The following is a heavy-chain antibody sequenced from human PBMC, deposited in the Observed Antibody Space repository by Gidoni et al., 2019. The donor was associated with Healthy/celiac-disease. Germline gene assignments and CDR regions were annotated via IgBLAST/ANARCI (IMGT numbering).Heavy chain of an antibody. J-gene: IGHJ6*02. CDR2: ISSSSSYR. Sequence: EVQLVESGGGLVKPGGSLRLSCAASGFTFSSYSMNWVRQAPGKGLEWVSSISSSSSYRYYADSVKGRFTISRDNAKNSLYLQMNSLRAEDTAVYYCARDLQGIAAAGTTLYYYGMDVWGQGTTVTVSS. V-gene: IGHV3-21*01. CDR3: ARDLQGIAAAGTTLYYYGMDV. CDR1: GFTFSSYS. D-gene: IGHD6-13*01.